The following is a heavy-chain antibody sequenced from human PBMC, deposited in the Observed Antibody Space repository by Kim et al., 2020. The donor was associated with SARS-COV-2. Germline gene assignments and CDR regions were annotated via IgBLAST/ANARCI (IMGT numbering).Heavy chain of an antibody. CDR1: GGSISSYY. CDR2: IYYSGST. V-gene: IGHV4-59*01. J-gene: IGHJ3*02. Sequence: SETLSLTCTVSGGSISSYYWSWIRQPPWKGLEWIGYIYYSGSTNYNPSLKSRVTISVDTSKNQFSLKLSSVTAADTAVYYCARETDVRDAFDIWGQGTMVTVSS. CDR3: ARETDVRDAFDI.